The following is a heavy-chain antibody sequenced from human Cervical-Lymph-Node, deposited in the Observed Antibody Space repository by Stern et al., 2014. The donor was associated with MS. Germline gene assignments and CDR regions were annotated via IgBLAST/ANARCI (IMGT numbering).Heavy chain of an antibody. CDR2: VIPIFGTA. J-gene: IGHJ6*02. CDR3: ARGELKEGLVRXMDV. V-gene: IGHV1-69*01. Sequence: VQLVQSGAEVKKPGSSVKVSCKASGGTFSSYAISWVRQAPGQGLEWLGGVIPIFGTATYAQKCQGRVTITADESTSTAYMELSSLRSEDTAVYYCARGELKEGLVRXMDVWGQGTTVTVSS. CDR1: GGTFSSYA. D-gene: IGHD1-26*01.